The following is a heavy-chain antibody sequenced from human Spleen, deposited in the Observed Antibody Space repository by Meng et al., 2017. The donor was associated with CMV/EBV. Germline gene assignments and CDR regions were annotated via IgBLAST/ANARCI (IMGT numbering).Heavy chain of an antibody. V-gene: IGHV4-39*07. Sequence: SGDSISSSSYFWGWIRQPPGQGLEWLGSIDYSGDSYYNPSLQSRVTISVDTSKNQFSLKLRFVTAADTAVYYCARSPPYDSSGRFDYWGQGTLVTVSS. CDR2: IDYSGDS. D-gene: IGHD3-22*01. CDR3: ARSPPYDSSGRFDY. J-gene: IGHJ4*02. CDR1: GDSISSSSYF.